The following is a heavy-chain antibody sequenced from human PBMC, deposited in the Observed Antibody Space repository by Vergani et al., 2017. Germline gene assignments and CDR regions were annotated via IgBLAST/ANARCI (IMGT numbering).Heavy chain of an antibody. J-gene: IGHJ4*02. CDR3: ARGGFSTWDY. V-gene: IGHV3-7*04. CDR2: VNQDASQS. Sequence: EVQMVESGGGLVKPGGSLRLSCVASGFTFSHYSMNWVRQAPGKGLEWLAKVNQDASQSYYVDSVKGRFTISRDNAKTSLYLQMNSLRAEDTAVYYCARGGFSTWDYWGQGTLVTVSS. D-gene: IGHD2-2*01. CDR1: GFTFSHYS.